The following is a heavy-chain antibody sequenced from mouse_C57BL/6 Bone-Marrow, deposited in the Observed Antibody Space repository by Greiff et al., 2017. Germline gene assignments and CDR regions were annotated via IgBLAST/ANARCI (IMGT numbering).Heavy chain of an antibody. CDR1: GYTFTSYW. CDR3: TRFITTVVEGAWFAY. D-gene: IGHD1-1*01. CDR2: IYPGNSDT. J-gene: IGHJ3*01. Sequence: VQLQQSGTVLARPGASVTMSCKTSGYTFTSYWMHWVKQRPGQGLEWIGAIYPGNSDTSYNQKFKGKAKLTAVTSASTAYMELSSLTNEDSAVYYCTRFITTVVEGAWFAYWGQGTLVTVSS. V-gene: IGHV1-5*01.